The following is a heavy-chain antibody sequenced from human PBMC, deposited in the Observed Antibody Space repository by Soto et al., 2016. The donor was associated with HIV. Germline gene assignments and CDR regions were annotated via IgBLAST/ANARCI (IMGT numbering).Heavy chain of an antibody. CDR1: GGSISSGGYY. V-gene: IGHV4-30-4*08. Sequence: QVQLQESGPGLVKPSQTLSLTCTVSGGSISSGGYYWSWIRQPPGKGLEWIGYIYYSGSTYYNPSLKSRVTISVDTSKNQFSLKLSSVTAADTAVYYCARLIFNXLVYTIWFGTLIGYWGQGTLVTVSS. CDR2: IYYSGST. D-gene: IGHD3-10*01. J-gene: IGHJ4*02. CDR3: ARLIFNXLVYTIWFGTLIGY.